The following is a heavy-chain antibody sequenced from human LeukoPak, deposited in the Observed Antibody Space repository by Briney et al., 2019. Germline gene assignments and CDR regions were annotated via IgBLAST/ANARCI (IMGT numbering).Heavy chain of an antibody. CDR2: IFGSGGSP. D-gene: IGHD5-18*01. Sequence: GGSLRLSCEASGFTFGSHAMYWVRQAPGKGLEWVAGIFGSGGSPHYADPVRGRFTISRDNSRNTVYLQINSLRAEDTAVYYCGKTTVGYSSGQKPAWPVDYWGQGTLVTVSS. CDR3: GKTTVGYSSGQKPAWPVDY. J-gene: IGHJ4*02. V-gene: IGHV3-23*01. CDR1: GFTFGSHA.